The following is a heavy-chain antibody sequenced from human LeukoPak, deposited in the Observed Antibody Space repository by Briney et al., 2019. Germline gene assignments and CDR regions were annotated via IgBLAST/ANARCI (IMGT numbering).Heavy chain of an antibody. CDR1: GGSISSYY. CDR3: ARTEWELLGGVRPFDY. CDR2: INHSGST. Sequence: SETLSLTCTVSGGSISSYYWSWIRQPPGKGLEWIGEINHSGSTNYNPSLKSRVTISVDTSKNQFSLKLSSVTAADTAVYYCARTEWELLGGVRPFDYWGQGTLVTVSS. D-gene: IGHD1-26*01. V-gene: IGHV4-34*01. J-gene: IGHJ4*02.